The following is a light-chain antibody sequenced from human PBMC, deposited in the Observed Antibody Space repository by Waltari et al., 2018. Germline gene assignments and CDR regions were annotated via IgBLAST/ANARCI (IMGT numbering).Light chain of an antibody. Sequence: DIQMTQSPSSLSASVGDRVTITCRASQRINDYVYWYQQKPGKAPKLLIYAASDLPRGVPSRFSGSGSGTYFTLTIASLQPEDVATYLCQQSFSSPWTFGQGTKVEIK. CDR3: QQSFSSPWT. CDR2: AAS. CDR1: QRINDY. V-gene: IGKV1-39*01. J-gene: IGKJ1*01.